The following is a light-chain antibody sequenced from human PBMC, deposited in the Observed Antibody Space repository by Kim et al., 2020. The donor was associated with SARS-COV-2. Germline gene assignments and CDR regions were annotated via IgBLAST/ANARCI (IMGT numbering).Light chain of an antibody. CDR2: DAS. J-gene: IGKJ1*01. Sequence: DIQMTQSPSSLSASVGDRVTITCRTSQFISHYLAWYQQKPGKVPQLLIYDASTLQPGVPSRFSGTASGTEFTLTINSLQPEDVATYYCQQYDGAPWTFGQGTKVDIK. V-gene: IGKV1-27*01. CDR3: QQYDGAPWT. CDR1: QFISHY.